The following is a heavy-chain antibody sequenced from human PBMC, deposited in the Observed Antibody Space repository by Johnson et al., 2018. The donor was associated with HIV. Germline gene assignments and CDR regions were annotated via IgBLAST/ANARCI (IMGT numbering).Heavy chain of an antibody. CDR1: GFTFSSYA. Sequence: QVQLVESGGGVVQPGRSLRLSCAASGFTFSSYAMHWVRQAPGKGLEWVAVISYDGSNKYYAASVKGRFTISRDNSKNTLYLQMNSLRAEDTAVYYCARGGRAKDAFDIWGQGTMVTVSS. J-gene: IGHJ3*02. CDR2: ISYDGSNK. CDR3: ARGGRAKDAFDI. V-gene: IGHV3-30-3*01. D-gene: IGHD3-16*01.